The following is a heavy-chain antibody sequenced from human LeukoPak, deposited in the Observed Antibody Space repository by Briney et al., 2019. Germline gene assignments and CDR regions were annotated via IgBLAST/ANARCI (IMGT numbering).Heavy chain of an antibody. V-gene: IGHV3-48*01. CDR1: GFTFNTYS. D-gene: IGHD1-26*01. CDR3: ASGSGSYRGYYFDY. CDR2: VSSSSRTI. J-gene: IGHJ4*02. Sequence: GGSLRLSCTASGFTFNTYSMNWVRQAPGKGLEWVSYVSSSSRTIYYADSVKGRFTISRDNSKNTLYLQMNSLRAEDTAVYYCASGSGSYRGYYFDYWGQGTLVTVSS.